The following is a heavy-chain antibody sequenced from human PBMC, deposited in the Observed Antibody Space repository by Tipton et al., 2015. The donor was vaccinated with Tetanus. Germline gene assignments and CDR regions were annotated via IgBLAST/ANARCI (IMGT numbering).Heavy chain of an antibody. J-gene: IGHJ2*01. V-gene: IGHV5-51*01. CDR1: GYNFSHYS. CDR2: VNPADSGA. Sequence: QLVQSGAEVKKPGESLKISCQGSGYNFSHYSIVWVRQMPGKGLEWVGIVNPADSGARDGPSFQGQVIISADKSISTAYLQWNSLMASDTAIYYCARRRSAILGGGCHWYFDLWGRGTLVTVSS. CDR3: ARRRSAILGGGCHWYFDL. D-gene: IGHD2-21*01.